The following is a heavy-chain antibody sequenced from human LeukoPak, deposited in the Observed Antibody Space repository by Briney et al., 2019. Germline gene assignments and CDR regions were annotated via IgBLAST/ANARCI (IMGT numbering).Heavy chain of an antibody. V-gene: IGHV1-69*13. J-gene: IGHJ5*02. Sequence: SVRLSCKASGGTFSSYAMSWVRQAPGQGLEWMGGIIPIFGTANYAQKFQGRVTITADESTSTAYMELSSLRSKDTAVYYCARVTITVVRGEITGNDWFDTWGQGTMVTVSS. D-gene: IGHD3-10*01. CDR2: IIPIFGTA. CDR3: ARVTITVVRGEITGNDWFDT. CDR1: GGTFSSYA.